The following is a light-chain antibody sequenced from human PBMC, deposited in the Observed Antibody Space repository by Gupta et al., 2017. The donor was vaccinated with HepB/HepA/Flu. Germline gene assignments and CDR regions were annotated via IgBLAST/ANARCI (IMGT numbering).Light chain of an antibody. J-gene: IGKJ5*01. CDR2: AAS. V-gene: IGKV1-39*01. CDR1: QNISSY. CDR3: QQCDTTPPT. Sequence: DIQMTQSPSSLSASVGDRVTITCRASQNISSYLNWYQQKPGKAPKLLIYAASNLQSGVPSRFSGSGSGTDFTLTISRLQPEDFASYYCQQCDTTPPTFGPGTLVEIK.